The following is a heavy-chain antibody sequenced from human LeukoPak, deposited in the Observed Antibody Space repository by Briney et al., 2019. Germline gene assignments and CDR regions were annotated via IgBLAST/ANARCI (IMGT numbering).Heavy chain of an antibody. D-gene: IGHD1-26*01. CDR2: INSEGSST. CDR1: GFTFRSYW. J-gene: IGHJ4*02. CDR3: ARGSESDEFDY. Sequence: GGSLRLSCAASGFTFRSYWMHWVRQAPGKGLVWVSRINSEGSSTSFADSVKGRFTISRDNAKNTLYLQMNSLRAEDTAVYYCARGSESDEFDYWGQGTLVTVSS. V-gene: IGHV3-74*01.